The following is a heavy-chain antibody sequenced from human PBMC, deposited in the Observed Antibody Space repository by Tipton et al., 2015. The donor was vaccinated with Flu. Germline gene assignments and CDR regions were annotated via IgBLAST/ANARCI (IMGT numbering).Heavy chain of an antibody. CDR3: ARVGDLWSGTNYGLDV. CDR2: FYTSGST. V-gene: IGHV4-4*07. CDR1: GGSISSYY. D-gene: IGHD3-3*01. J-gene: IGHJ6*02. Sequence: TLSLTCTVSGGSISSYYWSWIRQPAGKGLEWIGHFYTSGSTNYNASLKSRVTMSVDTSKNQFSLKLSSVTAADTAVYYCARVGDLWSGTNYGLDVWGQGTTVTVSS.